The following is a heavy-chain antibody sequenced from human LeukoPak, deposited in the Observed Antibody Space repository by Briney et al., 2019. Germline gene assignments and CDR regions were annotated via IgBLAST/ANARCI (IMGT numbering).Heavy chain of an antibody. Sequence: ASVKVSCKASGYTFTGYYMHWVRQAPGQGLEWMGWINPNSGGTNYAQMFQGRVTMTRDTSISTAYMELSRLRSDDTAVYYCARDRGGYYDSSGYYYGYNWFDPWGQGTLVTVSS. CDR1: GYTFTGYY. CDR3: ARDRGGYYDSSGYYYGYNWFDP. V-gene: IGHV1-2*02. J-gene: IGHJ5*02. CDR2: INPNSGGT. D-gene: IGHD3-22*01.